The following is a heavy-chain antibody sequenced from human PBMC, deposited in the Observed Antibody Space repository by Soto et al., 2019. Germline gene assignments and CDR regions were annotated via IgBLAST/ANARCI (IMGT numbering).Heavy chain of an antibody. D-gene: IGHD3-3*01. CDR1: GFTFSSYG. Sequence: QVQLVESGGGVVQPGRSLRLSCAASGFTFSSYGMHWVRQAPGKGLEWVAVIWYDGSNKYYADSVKGRFTISRDNSKNTLYLQINSLRAEDTAVYYCARQGDWLLYPFDYWGQGTLVTVSS. CDR3: ARQGDWLLYPFDY. J-gene: IGHJ4*02. CDR2: IWYDGSNK. V-gene: IGHV3-33*01.